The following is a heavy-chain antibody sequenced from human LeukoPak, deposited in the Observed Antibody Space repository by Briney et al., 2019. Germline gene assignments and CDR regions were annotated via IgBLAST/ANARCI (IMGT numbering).Heavy chain of an antibody. CDR2: IDISGTYI. J-gene: IGHJ4*02. CDR3: TRDLSATARAYDY. V-gene: IGHV3-21*01. CDR1: GFILSDYN. Sequence: GGSLRLSCAASGFILSDYNMNWVRQAPGKGLEWVSFIDISGTYITYADSVKGRFTVSRDNAKNSLYLQMNSLRAEDTAVYYCTRDLSATARAYDYWGQATLVTVSS. D-gene: IGHD1-26*01.